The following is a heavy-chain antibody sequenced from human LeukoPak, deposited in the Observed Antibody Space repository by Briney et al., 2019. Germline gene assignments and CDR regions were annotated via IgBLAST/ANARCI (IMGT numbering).Heavy chain of an antibody. CDR1: GFAFSSYA. V-gene: IGHV3-20*01. CDR2: IDWNGSST. Sequence: TGGSLRLSCAASGFAFSSYAMGWVRQAPGKGLEWVSGIDWNGSSTGYADSVKGRFTISRDNAKNSLYLQMNSLRAEDTAFYHCARFSAVAGTDYWGQGTQVSVSS. J-gene: IGHJ4*02. D-gene: IGHD6-19*01. CDR3: ARFSAVAGTDY.